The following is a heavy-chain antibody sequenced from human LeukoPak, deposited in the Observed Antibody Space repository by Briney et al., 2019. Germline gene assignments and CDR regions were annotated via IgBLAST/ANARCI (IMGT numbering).Heavy chain of an antibody. CDR2: INHRGST. D-gene: IGHD3-3*01. V-gene: IGHV4-34*01. CDR1: GGSFSGYY. Sequence: SETLSLTCGVYGGSFSGYYWTWIRQPPGKGLEWIGEINHRGSTNYNPSLKSRVTISVDTSKNEFSLNLDSVTAADTAVYYCARTTYYEFWSGSPGAFDIWGQGLRVTVSS. CDR3: ARTTYYEFWSGSPGAFDI. J-gene: IGHJ3*02.